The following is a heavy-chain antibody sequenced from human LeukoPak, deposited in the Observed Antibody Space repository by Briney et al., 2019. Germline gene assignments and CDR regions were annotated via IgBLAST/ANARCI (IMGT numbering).Heavy chain of an antibody. CDR3: ARSLGDDSWVALRGYYYMDV. Sequence: SDTLSLPCSVSGGSLSGHYWIWIPQPLAKGLEWIGYVVDRGNTNYLPCLKSRVTISFDTTRNQFFLELSSVTAANSAVYFCARSLGDDSWVALRGYYYMDVWGRGTTVTVSS. CDR2: VVDRGNT. D-gene: IGHD3-3*01. V-gene: IGHV4-59*07. J-gene: IGHJ6*03. CDR1: GGSLSGHY.